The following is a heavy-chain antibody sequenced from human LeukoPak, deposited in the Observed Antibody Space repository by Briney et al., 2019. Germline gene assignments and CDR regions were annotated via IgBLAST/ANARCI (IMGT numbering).Heavy chain of an antibody. J-gene: IGHJ4*02. CDR2: LCSSSSYI. Sequence: GSLRLFRSASGITFSSYNMNLVRQAPGKGLELVSSLCSSSSYIYYADSVKGRFTISRDNAKNSLYLQMNSLRAEDTAVYYCARSDSGSYYNTPSIDYWGQGTLVTVSS. V-gene: IGHV3-21*01. CDR3: ARSDSGSYYNTPSIDY. D-gene: IGHD3-10*01. CDR1: GITFSSYN.